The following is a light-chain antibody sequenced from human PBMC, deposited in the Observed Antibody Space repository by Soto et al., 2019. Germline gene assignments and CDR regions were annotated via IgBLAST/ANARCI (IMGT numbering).Light chain of an antibody. V-gene: IGKV1-12*01. J-gene: IGKJ5*01. CDR2: SAS. CDR1: QGISSW. CDR3: QQANSFPLA. Sequence: DIQMTQSPSSVSTSVGERVTITCRASQGISSWLAWYQQKPGKAPNLLIYSASILQRGVPSRFSGSGSATNFTLTISSLQPEDFATYYCQQANSFPLAFGQGTRLEIK.